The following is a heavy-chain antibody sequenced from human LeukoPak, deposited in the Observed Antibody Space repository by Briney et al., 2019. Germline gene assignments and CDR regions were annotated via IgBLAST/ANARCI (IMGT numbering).Heavy chain of an antibody. CDR2: IWYDGSNK. CDR1: GFTVSSYG. D-gene: IGHD2-15*01. J-gene: IGHJ4*02. V-gene: IGHV3-33*06. Sequence: GRSLRLSCAASGFTVSSYGMHWVRQAPGKGLEWVAVIWYDGSNKYYADSVKGRFTISRDNSKNTLYLQMNSLRAEDTAVYYCAKPNYKDCSGGSCDTSGIDYWGEGTLVTVSS. CDR3: AKPNYKDCSGGSCDTSGIDY.